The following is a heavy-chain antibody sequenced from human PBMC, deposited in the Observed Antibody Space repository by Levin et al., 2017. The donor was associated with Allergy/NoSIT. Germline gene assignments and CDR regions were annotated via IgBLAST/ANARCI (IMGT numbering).Heavy chain of an antibody. CDR1: GASISNLY. CDR3: AGGGAQYLDSSGYD. J-gene: IGHJ4*02. Sequence: GSLRLSCTVSGASISNLYWSWVRQAPGKGLEWIGYIHDRGTTKYNPSLKSRLTISLDTSKTQFSLKLTSVTAADTAVYYCAGGGAQYLDSSGYDWGQGPLVTVS. V-gene: IGHV4-59*01. D-gene: IGHD3-22*01. CDR2: IHDRGTT.